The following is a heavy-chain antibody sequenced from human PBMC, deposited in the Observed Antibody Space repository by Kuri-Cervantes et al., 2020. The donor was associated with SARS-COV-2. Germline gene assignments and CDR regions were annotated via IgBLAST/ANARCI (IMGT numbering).Heavy chain of an antibody. V-gene: IGHV3-33*08. CDR1: GFTFSSYA. J-gene: IGHJ4*02. CDR2: IWYDGSNK. D-gene: IGHD4-17*01. CDR3: AREQTTLRQYYFDY. Sequence: GGSLRLSCAASGFTFSSYAMHWVRQAPGKGLEWVAVIWYDGSNKYYADSVKGRFTISRDNSKNTLYLQMNSLRAEDTAVYYCAREQTTLRQYYFDYWGQGTLVTVSS.